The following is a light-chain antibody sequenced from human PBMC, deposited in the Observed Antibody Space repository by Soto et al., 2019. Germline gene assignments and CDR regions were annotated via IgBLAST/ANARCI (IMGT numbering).Light chain of an antibody. Sequence: DIQMTQSPSSLSSSVGDIVTLTCRASQTIKNYLNWYQQKPGKAPRLLIYGASKLQSGVPSRFSGSGSGTDFTLTISSLQSEDFATYYCQQSYTSPPAFGQGTKVDIK. J-gene: IGKJ1*01. CDR3: QQSYTSPPA. V-gene: IGKV1-39*01. CDR2: GAS. CDR1: QTIKNY.